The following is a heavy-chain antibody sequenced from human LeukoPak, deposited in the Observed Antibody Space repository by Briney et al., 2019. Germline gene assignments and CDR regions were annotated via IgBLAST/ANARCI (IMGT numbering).Heavy chain of an antibody. V-gene: IGHV3-23*01. CDR3: AKRPSGGSWSPPHFDY. CDR2: ISGSGGST. Sequence: GGSLRLSCAASGFTFSSYAMSWVRQAPGKGLEWVSAISGSGGSTYYADSVKGRFTISRDNSKNTLYLQMNCLRAEDTAVYYCAKRPSGGSWSPPHFDYWGQGTLVTVSS. CDR1: GFTFSSYA. J-gene: IGHJ4*02. D-gene: IGHD2-15*01.